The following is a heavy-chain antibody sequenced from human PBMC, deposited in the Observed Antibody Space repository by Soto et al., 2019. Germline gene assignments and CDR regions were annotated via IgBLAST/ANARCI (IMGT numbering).Heavy chain of an antibody. V-gene: IGHV4-30-4*01. CDR3: ARVALVPAAQAFDI. CDR2: IYYSGST. D-gene: IGHD2-2*01. J-gene: IGHJ3*02. CDR1: GGSIGSGYYY. Sequence: QVQLQESGPGLVKPSQTLSLTCTVSGGSIGSGYYYWSWIRQPPGKGLEWIGYIYYSGSTYYNPSLKSRVTISVDSSKNQFSLKLSSVTAADTAVYYCARVALVPAAQAFDIWGQGTMVTVSS.